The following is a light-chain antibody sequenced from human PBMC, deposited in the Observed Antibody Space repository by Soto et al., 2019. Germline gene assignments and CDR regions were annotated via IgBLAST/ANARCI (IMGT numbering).Light chain of an antibody. Sequence: IVLTQSPDTLSVSPGERATLSCRASQSVSSSYLAWYQQKPGQAPRLLIYGASSRATGIPDRFSGSGSGTDFTLTISSLQPDDFATYYCQQYNSYSTFGQGTRLEIK. CDR3: QQYNSYST. V-gene: IGKV3-20*01. CDR1: QSVSSSY. J-gene: IGKJ5*01. CDR2: GAS.